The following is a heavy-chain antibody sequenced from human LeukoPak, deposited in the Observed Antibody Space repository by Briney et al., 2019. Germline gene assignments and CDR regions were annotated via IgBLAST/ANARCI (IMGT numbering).Heavy chain of an antibody. CDR1: GFTFSSYS. J-gene: IGHJ4*02. V-gene: IGHV3-21*01. CDR3: ARIQGSGWYDY. Sequence: GGSLRLSCAASGFTFSSYSMNWVHQAPGKGLEWVSSISSSSSYIYYADSVKGRFTISRDNAKNSLYLQMNSLRAEDTAVYYCARIQGSGWYDYWGQGTLVTVSS. D-gene: IGHD6-19*01. CDR2: ISSSSSYI.